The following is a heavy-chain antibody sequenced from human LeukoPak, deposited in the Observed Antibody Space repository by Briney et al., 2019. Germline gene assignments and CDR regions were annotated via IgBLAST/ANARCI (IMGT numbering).Heavy chain of an antibody. CDR2: ISSSSSYI. CDR1: GFTFSSYS. V-gene: IGHV3-21*01. J-gene: IGHJ4*02. D-gene: IGHD3-22*01. Sequence: PGGSLRLSCAASGFTFSSYSMNWVRQAPGKGLEWVSSISSSSSYIYYADSVKGRFTISRDNAKNSLYLQINSLRAEDTAVYYCARDTAYYDSSGYGYWGQGTLVTVSS. CDR3: ARDTAYYDSSGYGY.